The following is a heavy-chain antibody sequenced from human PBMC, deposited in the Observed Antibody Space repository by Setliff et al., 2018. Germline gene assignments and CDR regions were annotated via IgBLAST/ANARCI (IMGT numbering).Heavy chain of an antibody. V-gene: IGHV5-51*01. CDR3: ARHPYYYGSGTYLDNNNRWFDP. Sequence: GESLKISCKGSGYSFSTCWIGWVRQMPGKGQEWMGIIYPGDSITRYSPSFQGQVTISVDKSINTAYLQWSSLRASDTAIYYCARHPYYYGSGTYLDNNNRWFDPWGQGTLVTVSS. J-gene: IGHJ5*02. CDR2: IYPGDSIT. D-gene: IGHD3-10*01. CDR1: GYSFSTCW.